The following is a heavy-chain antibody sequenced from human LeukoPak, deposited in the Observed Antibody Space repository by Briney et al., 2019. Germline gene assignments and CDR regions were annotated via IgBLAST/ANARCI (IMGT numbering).Heavy chain of an antibody. V-gene: IGHV3-53*01. D-gene: IGHD6-13*01. J-gene: IGHJ4*02. CDR1: GFTISNDY. CDR2: IFGGGRT. CDR3: ARDSFSTWDFDY. Sequence: GGSLRLSCAASGFTISNDYMSWVRQAPGKGLEWVSVIFGGGRTYYADSVKGRFTISRDNSKNTLYLQMNSLRADDTAVYYCARDSFSTWDFDYWGQGTLVTVSS.